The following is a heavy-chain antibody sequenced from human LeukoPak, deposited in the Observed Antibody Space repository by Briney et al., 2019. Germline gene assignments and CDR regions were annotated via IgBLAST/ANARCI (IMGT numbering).Heavy chain of an antibody. CDR1: GGSILTTNW. CDR3: ARESGACSPFGF. J-gene: IGHJ4*02. Sequence: SETLSLTCAVTGGSILTTNWWSWVRQPPGKGLEWIGEVHLSGASNYNPSLKSRVSMSIDKSRNQLSLELTSVTAADTAIYYCARESGACSPFGFWGQGTLVTVSS. CDR2: VHLSGAS. D-gene: IGHD2-21*02. V-gene: IGHV4-4*02.